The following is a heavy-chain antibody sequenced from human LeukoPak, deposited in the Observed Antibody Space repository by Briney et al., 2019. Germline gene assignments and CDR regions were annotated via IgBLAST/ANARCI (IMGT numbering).Heavy chain of an antibody. J-gene: IGHJ4*02. CDR3: AREGEVGALDY. D-gene: IGHD1-26*01. CDR2: IYSGGGT. CDR1: GFTVSSNY. Sequence: GGSLRLSCAASGFTVSSNYMSWVRQAPGKGLKWVSVIYSGGGTYYADSVKGRFTISRDNSKNTPYLQMNSLRAEDTAVYYCAREGEVGALDYWGQGTLVTVSS. V-gene: IGHV3-53*01.